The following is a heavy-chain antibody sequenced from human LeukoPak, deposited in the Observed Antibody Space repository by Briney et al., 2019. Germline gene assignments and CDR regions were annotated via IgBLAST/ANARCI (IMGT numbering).Heavy chain of an antibody. Sequence: PGGSLRLSCAASGFTFSNAWISWVRQAPGKGLEWVGRIKSKTDGGTTDYAAPVKGRFTISRDDSKNTLYLQMNSLKTEDTAVYYCTTIVPAAMVNYWGQGTLVTVSS. V-gene: IGHV3-15*01. CDR3: TTIVPAAMVNY. CDR2: IKSKTDGGTT. D-gene: IGHD2-2*01. CDR1: GFTFSNAW. J-gene: IGHJ4*02.